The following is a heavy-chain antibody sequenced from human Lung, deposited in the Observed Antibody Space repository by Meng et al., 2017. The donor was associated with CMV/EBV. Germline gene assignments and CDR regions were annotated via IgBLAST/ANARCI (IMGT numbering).Heavy chain of an antibody. CDR2: INPNSGGT. CDR3: AREDYHDSTSYQDFDY. V-gene: IGHV1-2*02. D-gene: IGHD3-22*01. Sequence: ASVKVSXKVSGYTFSDYYMHWVRQAPGQGLEWMGWINPNSGGTNYAQKFQGRVTMTRDTSISTAYMELSRLRSDDTAVYYCAREDYHDSTSYQDFDYWGQG. CDR1: GYTFSDYY. J-gene: IGHJ4*02.